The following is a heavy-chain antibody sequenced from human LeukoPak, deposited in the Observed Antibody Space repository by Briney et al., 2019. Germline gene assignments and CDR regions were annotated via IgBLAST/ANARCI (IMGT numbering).Heavy chain of an antibody. Sequence: GRSLRLSCAASGVTFSSYAMHWVRQAPGKGLEWVAVVSYDGGNEYYADSVKGRFTISRDNSENTLYLQMNSLRSEDTAVYYCVVTPEAAVKGNCWGQGTLVTVPS. V-gene: IGHV3-30-3*01. CDR3: VVTPEAAVKGNC. CDR1: GVTFSSYA. CDR2: VSYDGGNE. D-gene: IGHD6-13*01. J-gene: IGHJ4*02.